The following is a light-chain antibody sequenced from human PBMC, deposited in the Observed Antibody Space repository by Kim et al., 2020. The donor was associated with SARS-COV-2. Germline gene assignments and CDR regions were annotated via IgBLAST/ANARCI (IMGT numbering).Light chain of an antibody. CDR2: DEN. CDR1: SLRKSY. J-gene: IGLJ1*01. V-gene: IGLV3-19*01. Sequence: ALGQTVRITCQGDSLRKSYASWYQQKPGQAPILVMSDENNRPSGIPDRFSGSSSGSTASLTITGAQAEDEADYYCCSRDGSAKVYVFGTGTKVTVL. CDR3: CSRDGSAKVYV.